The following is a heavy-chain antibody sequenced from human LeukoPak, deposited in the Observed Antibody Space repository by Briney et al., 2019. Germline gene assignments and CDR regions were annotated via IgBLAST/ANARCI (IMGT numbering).Heavy chain of an antibody. Sequence: GGSLRLSCAASGFTFSSYSMNWVRQAPGKGLGWVSSISSSSSYIYYADSVKGRFTISRDNAKNSLYLQMNSLRAEDTAVYYCARDLLTGYDAFDIWGQGTMVTVSS. CDR2: ISSSSSYI. CDR1: GFTFSSYS. V-gene: IGHV3-21*01. D-gene: IGHD3-9*01. J-gene: IGHJ3*02. CDR3: ARDLLTGYDAFDI.